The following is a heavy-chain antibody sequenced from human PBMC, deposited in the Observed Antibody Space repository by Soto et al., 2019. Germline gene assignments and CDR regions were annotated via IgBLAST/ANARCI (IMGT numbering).Heavy chain of an antibody. CDR1: GYTFTSYG. V-gene: IGHV1-18*01. D-gene: IGHD6-13*01. CDR3: ARYMFDGPVRRSSSWPNNWFDP. CDR2: ISAYNGNT. J-gene: IGHJ5*02. Sequence: GASVKVSCKASGYTFTSYGISWVRQAPGQGLEWMGWISAYNGNTNYAQKLQGRVTMTTDTSTSTAYMGLRSLRSDDTAVYYCARYMFDGPVRRSSSWPNNWFDPWGQGTLVTVSS.